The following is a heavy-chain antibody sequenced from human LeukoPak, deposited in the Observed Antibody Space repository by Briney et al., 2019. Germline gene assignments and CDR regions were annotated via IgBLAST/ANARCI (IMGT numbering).Heavy chain of an antibody. Sequence: PGGSLRLSCAASGFTFSSYDMSWVRQAPGKGLEWVSAISGSGGSTYYADSVKGRFTIARDNSKNTLYLQMNSLRAEDTAVYYCAKDRFGELLYDYWGQGTLVTVSS. CDR2: ISGSGGST. CDR1: GFTFSSYD. D-gene: IGHD3-10*01. J-gene: IGHJ4*02. V-gene: IGHV3-23*01. CDR3: AKDRFGELLYDY.